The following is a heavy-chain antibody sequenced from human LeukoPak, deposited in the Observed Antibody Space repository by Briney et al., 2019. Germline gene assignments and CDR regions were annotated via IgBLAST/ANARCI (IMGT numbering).Heavy chain of an antibody. V-gene: IGHV3-53*01. CDR1: GFTVSSNY. J-gene: IGHJ4*02. Sequence: PGGSLRLSCAASGFTVSSNYMNWVRQAPGKGLEWVSVIYGDGNIYYADSVKGRFTISRDNSKNTLYLQMNSLRAEDTAVYYCARGAGYNYPYYFDYWGQGTLVTVSS. CDR2: IYGDGNI. D-gene: IGHD5-24*01. CDR3: ARGAGYNYPYYFDY.